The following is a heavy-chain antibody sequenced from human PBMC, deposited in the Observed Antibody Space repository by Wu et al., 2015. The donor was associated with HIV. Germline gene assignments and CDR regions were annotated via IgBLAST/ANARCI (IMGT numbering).Heavy chain of an antibody. Sequence: QVHLVQSGAEVKKPGASVKVSCKASGYTFTGYYMHWVRQAPGQGLEWMGGITSPSGTTTYAQRFQGKITITTDDSTGTAYMELNSLRHDDTAVYFCTRGLGGVEDYWGQGTLVTVSS. J-gene: IGHJ4*02. D-gene: IGHD2-8*01. V-gene: IGHV1-69*05. CDR1: GYTFTGYY. CDR3: TRGLGGVEDY. CDR2: ITSPSGTT.